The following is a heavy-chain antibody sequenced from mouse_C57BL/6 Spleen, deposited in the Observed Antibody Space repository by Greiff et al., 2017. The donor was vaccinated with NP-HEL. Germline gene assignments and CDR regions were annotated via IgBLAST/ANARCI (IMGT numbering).Heavy chain of an antibody. CDR3: VLYYYGSTRFAY. D-gene: IGHD1-1*01. Sequence: QVHVKQSGPELVKPGASVKISCKASGYAFSSSWMNWVKQRPGKGLEWIGRIYPGDGDTNYNGKFKGKATLTADKSSSTAYMQLSSLTSEDSAVYFCVLYYYGSTRFAYWGQGTLVTVSA. J-gene: IGHJ3*01. CDR1: GYAFSSSW. CDR2: IYPGDGDT. V-gene: IGHV1-82*01.